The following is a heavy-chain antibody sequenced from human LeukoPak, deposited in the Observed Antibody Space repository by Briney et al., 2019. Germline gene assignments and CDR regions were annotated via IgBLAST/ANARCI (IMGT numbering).Heavy chain of an antibody. D-gene: IGHD6-19*01. CDR1: GYTFTGYY. J-gene: IGHJ4*02. Sequence: ASVKVSCKASGYTFTGYYMHWVRQAPGQGLEWMGWINPNSGGTNYAQKFQGRVTMTRDTSISTAYMELSRLRSDDTAVYYCATNIAVAGNLAFDYWGQGTLVTVSS. CDR3: ATNIAVAGNLAFDY. CDR2: INPNSGGT. V-gene: IGHV1-2*02.